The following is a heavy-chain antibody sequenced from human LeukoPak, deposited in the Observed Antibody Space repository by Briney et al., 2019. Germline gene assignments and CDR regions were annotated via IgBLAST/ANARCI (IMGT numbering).Heavy chain of an antibody. Sequence: GGSLRLSCAASGFTLSSYWMHWVRQAPGKGLVWVSRIKSDGRTNYADSVKGRFTISRDNAKNSLYLQMNSLRAEDTAVYYCARADYYYYMDVWGKGTTVTVSS. J-gene: IGHJ6*03. V-gene: IGHV3-74*01. CDR1: GFTLSSYW. CDR2: IKSDGRT. CDR3: ARADYYYYMDV.